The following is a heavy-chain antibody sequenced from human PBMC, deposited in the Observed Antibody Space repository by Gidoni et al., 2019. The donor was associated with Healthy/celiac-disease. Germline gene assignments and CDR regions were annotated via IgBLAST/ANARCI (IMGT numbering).Heavy chain of an antibody. D-gene: IGHD6-13*01. Sequence: QVQLVESGGGVVQPGRSLRLSCAASGFTFSSYAMHWVRQAPGKGLELVAVISYDGSNKYYADSVKGRFTISRDNSKNTLYLQMNSLRAEDTAVYYCARSPPGIAAAGTFGWFDPWGQGTLVTVSS. CDR2: ISYDGSNK. CDR1: GFTFSSYA. V-gene: IGHV3-30-3*01. CDR3: ARSPPGIAAAGTFGWFDP. J-gene: IGHJ5*02.